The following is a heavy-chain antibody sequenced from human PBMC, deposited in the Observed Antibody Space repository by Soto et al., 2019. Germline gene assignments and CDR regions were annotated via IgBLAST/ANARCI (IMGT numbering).Heavy chain of an antibody. CDR1: GFNFSNYG. CDR2: IYYDGSRK. D-gene: IGHD6-6*01. CDR3: VRGIAAGLKLLPFDH. V-gene: IGHV3-33*01. Sequence: GGSLRLSCAASGFNFSNYGMHWVRQAPGKGLEWVAIIYYDGSRKYYVDSVKGRFTISRDDSNNTVYLQMNSLRAEDTAVYYCVRGIAAGLKLLPFDHWGQGALVTVSS. J-gene: IGHJ4*02.